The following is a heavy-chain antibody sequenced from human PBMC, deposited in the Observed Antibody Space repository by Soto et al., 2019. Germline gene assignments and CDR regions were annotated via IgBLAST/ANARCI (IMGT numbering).Heavy chain of an antibody. CDR2: ISGSGGVT. CDR1: GFSLRSYA. V-gene: IGHV3-23*01. J-gene: IGHJ6*02. D-gene: IGHD2-2*03. CDR3: ARDHGYCSSTSCLSYYGMDV. Sequence: LRLSCAASGFSLRSYAMTWVRQAPGKGLEWVSGISGSGGVTYYADSVKGRFTISRDTSKNTLYLQMNSLRAEDTAVYYCARDHGYCSSTSCLSYYGMDVWGQGTTVTVS.